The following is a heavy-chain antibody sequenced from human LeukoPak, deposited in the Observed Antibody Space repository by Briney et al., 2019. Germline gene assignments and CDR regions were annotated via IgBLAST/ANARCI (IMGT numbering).Heavy chain of an antibody. CDR2: IRYDGSNK. CDR1: GFTFSTYG. V-gene: IGHV3-30*02. Sequence: PGGSLRLSCAASGFTFSTYGIDWVRQAPGKGLKWVSFIRYDGSNKYYADSVKGRFAISRDNSKNTLYLQMDTLRAEDTAVYYCARRYSSGGNDYWGQGTLVTVSS. CDR3: ARRYSSGGNDY. J-gene: IGHJ4*02. D-gene: IGHD6-25*01.